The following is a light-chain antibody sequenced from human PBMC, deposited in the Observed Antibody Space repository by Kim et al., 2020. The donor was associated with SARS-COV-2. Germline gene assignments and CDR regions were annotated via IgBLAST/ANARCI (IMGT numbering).Light chain of an antibody. CDR3: QQYDHWPLS. J-gene: IGKJ4*01. CDR2: GAS. V-gene: IGKV3-15*01. Sequence: DKVMTQSPATLAVSLGERVTLSCRASESVRDNVAWYQQKPCQAPRLLIYGASTGATGLPARFSGSGSGTEFTLTISSLQSEDFAVYYCQQYDHWPLSFGGGTKVDIK. CDR1: ESVRDN.